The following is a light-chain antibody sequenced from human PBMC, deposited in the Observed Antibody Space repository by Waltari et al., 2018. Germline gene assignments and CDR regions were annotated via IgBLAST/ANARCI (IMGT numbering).Light chain of an antibody. Sequence: VLTHSPATPSLSPGERATLSCRTSQSVTRALAWYQQKPGQAPRLLTYGASNRATGIPDRFSGSGSGTDFSLTNSSLEPEDFAVYYCQHYLRLPVTFGQGTKVEVK. J-gene: IGKJ1*01. CDR2: GAS. CDR1: QSVTRA. V-gene: IGKV3-20*01. CDR3: QHYLRLPVT.